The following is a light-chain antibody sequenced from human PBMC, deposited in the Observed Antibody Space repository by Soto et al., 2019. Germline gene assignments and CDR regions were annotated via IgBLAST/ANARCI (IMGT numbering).Light chain of an antibody. Sequence: DIQMTQSPSSLSASVGDRVTITCRASQSISNYLHWYQQKPGKAPKLLIYAASSMQTGVHSRFSGSGSETDFTLTISSLQPDDSPTYYCQQSFSPLWTFGQGTKVEV. J-gene: IGKJ1*01. CDR3: QQSFSPLWT. CDR2: AAS. V-gene: IGKV1-39*01. CDR1: QSISNY.